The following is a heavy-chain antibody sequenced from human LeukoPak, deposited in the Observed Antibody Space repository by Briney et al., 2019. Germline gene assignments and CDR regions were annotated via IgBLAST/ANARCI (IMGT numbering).Heavy chain of an antibody. J-gene: IGHJ4*02. D-gene: IGHD4-11*01. CDR2: IKQDGGET. V-gene: IGHV3-7*01. Sequence: GGSLRLSCAASGFTFGDYAMHWVRQAPGKGLEWVANIKQDGGETFYVDSVKGRFTISRDDAKNSLYLQMNSLRAEDTAVYYCTREDHSNYNYWGQGTLVTVSS. CDR3: TREDHSNYNY. CDR1: GFTFGDYA.